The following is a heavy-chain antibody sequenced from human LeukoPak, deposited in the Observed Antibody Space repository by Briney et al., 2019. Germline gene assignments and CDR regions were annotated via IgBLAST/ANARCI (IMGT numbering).Heavy chain of an antibody. CDR2: ISSSSSTI. V-gene: IGHV3-48*01. CDR1: GFTFSNAW. CDR3: AKVGGRYCSGGSCFHDAFDI. J-gene: IGHJ3*02. D-gene: IGHD2-15*01. Sequence: GGSLRLSCAASGFTFSNAWMSWVRQAPGKGLEWVSYISSSSSTIYYADSVKGRFTISRDNAKNSLYLQMNSLRAEDTAVYYCAKVGGRYCSGGSCFHDAFDIWGQGTMVTVSS.